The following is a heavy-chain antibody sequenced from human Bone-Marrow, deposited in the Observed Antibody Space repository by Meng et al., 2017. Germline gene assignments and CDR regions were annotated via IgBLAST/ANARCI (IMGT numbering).Heavy chain of an antibody. CDR3: ARGGPSSKWFDP. Sequence: QVQLRESGPGLVKPSETLSRPCTVSGGSIRNDYGSWIRQSPGKGLEWIAYIYDSETTNYSPSLESRVTISIDTSKNQFSLKMTSVTAADTAVYYCARGGPSSKWFDPWGQGTLVTVSS. V-gene: IGHV4-59*13. CDR2: IYDSETT. J-gene: IGHJ5*02. D-gene: IGHD2-2*01. CDR1: GGSIRNDY.